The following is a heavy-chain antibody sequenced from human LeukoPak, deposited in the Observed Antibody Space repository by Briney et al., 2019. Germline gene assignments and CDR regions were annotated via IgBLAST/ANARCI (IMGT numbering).Heavy chain of an antibody. CDR3: ARGYYYDSSGYSPCDF. CDR1: GGSISSYY. Sequence: SETLSLTCTVSGGSISSYYWSWIRQPPGKGLEWIGYIYYSGSTNYNPSLKSRVTISVDTSKNQFSLKLSSVTAADTAVYYCARGYYYDSSGYSPCDFWEQGTVVTVSS. V-gene: IGHV4-59*01. CDR2: IYYSGST. J-gene: IGHJ4*02. D-gene: IGHD3-22*01.